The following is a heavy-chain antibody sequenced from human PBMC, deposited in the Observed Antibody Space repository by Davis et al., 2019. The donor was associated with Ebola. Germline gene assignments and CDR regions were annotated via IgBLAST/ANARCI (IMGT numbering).Heavy chain of an antibody. CDR2: ISYDGSNK. CDR3: ARDLTAGGTFYPGHY. Sequence: PGGSLRLSCAVSGFTFSTYAMHWVRQAPGKGLEWVTLISYDGSNKYYADSVKGRFTISRDNSKNTVFLQMSSLRDDDTALYFCARDLTAGGTFYPGHYWGQGTLVTVSS. V-gene: IGHV3-30*04. D-gene: IGHD2/OR15-2a*01. CDR1: GFTFSTYA. J-gene: IGHJ4*02.